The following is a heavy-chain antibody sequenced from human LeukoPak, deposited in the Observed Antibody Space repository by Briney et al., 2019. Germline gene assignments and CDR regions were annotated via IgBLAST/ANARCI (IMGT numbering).Heavy chain of an antibody. J-gene: IGHJ4*02. Sequence: EASVKVSCKASGYTFTGYYMNWVRQAPGQGLEWMGWINPNSGGTNYAQKFQGRVTMTRDTSISTAYMELSRLRSDDTAVYYCARDPRGTTVIFDYWGQGTLVTVSS. CDR2: INPNSGGT. CDR3: ARDPRGTTVIFDY. D-gene: IGHD4-17*01. CDR1: GYTFTGYY. V-gene: IGHV1-2*02.